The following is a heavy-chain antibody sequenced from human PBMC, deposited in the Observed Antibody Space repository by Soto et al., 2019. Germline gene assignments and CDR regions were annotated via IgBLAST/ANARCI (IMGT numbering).Heavy chain of an antibody. CDR2: IGTAGDT. Sequence: PGGSLRLSFAASGFTFSSYDMHWVRQATGKGLEWVSAIGTAGDTYYPGSVKGRFTISRENAKNSLYLQMNSLRAGDTAVYYCARGKRYSSSWWTYGMDVWGQGT. V-gene: IGHV3-13*01. J-gene: IGHJ6*02. CDR3: ARGKRYSSSWWTYGMDV. CDR1: GFTFSSYD. D-gene: IGHD6-13*01.